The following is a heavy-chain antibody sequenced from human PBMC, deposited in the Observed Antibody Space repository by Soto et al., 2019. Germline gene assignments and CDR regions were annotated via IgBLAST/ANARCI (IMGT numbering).Heavy chain of an antibody. CDR1: GLTFRSYW. CDR2: INTDGSVA. Sequence: EVQLVESGGGLVQPGESLRLSCAASGLTFRSYWMHWVRQAPGKGLVWVSRINTDGSVAMYVDSVKGRFTISRDNAKNTLYLHMNSRIAEDTAVYYCVRDMQLWRLDSWGRGTLVTVSS. V-gene: IGHV3-74*03. D-gene: IGHD2-21*01. CDR3: VRDMQLWRLDS. J-gene: IGHJ4*02.